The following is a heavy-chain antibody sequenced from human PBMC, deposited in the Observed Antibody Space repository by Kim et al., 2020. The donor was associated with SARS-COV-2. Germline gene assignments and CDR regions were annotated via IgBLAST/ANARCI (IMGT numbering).Heavy chain of an antibody. Sequence: SETLSLTCAVYGGSFSGYYWSWIRQPPGKGLEWIGEINHSGSTNYNPSLRSRVTISVDTSKNQFSLKLSSVTAADTAVYYCARASRNYGGVGYWGQGTLVTVSS. D-gene: IGHD4-17*01. J-gene: IGHJ4*02. CDR1: GGSFSGYY. V-gene: IGHV4-34*01. CDR2: INHSGST. CDR3: ARASRNYGGVGY.